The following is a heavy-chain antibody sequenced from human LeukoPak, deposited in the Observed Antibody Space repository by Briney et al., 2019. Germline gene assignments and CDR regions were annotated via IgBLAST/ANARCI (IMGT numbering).Heavy chain of an antibody. J-gene: IGHJ4*02. Sequence: SETLSLTCTVSGGSTSSGDYFWSWIRQPPGKGLEWIGYIYYSGTTYYTPSLKSRVTISVDTSKNQFSLSLRSVTAADTAVYYCARETMAGHLDSWGQGTLVTVSS. V-gene: IGHV4-30-4*01. CDR2: IYYSGTT. CDR1: GGSTSSGDYF. CDR3: ARETMAGHLDS. D-gene: IGHD6-19*01.